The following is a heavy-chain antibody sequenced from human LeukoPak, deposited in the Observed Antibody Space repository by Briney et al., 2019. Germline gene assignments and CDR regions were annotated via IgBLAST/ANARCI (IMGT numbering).Heavy chain of an antibody. CDR2: ISWNSGSI. CDR1: GFTFDDYA. CDR3: AELGITMIGGV. V-gene: IGHV3-9*01. Sequence: GRSLRLSCAASGFTFDDYAMHWVRQAPGKGLEGVSGISWNSGSIGYADSVKGRFTISRDNAKNSLYLQMNRLRAEDTAVYYCAELGITMIGGVWGKGTTVTVSS. D-gene: IGHD3-10*02. J-gene: IGHJ6*04.